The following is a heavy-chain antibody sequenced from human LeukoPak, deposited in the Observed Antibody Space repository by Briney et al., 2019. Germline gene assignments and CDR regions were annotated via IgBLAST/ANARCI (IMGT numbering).Heavy chain of an antibody. V-gene: IGHV3-21*01. CDR3: ARAEPGGGILTVSPNDY. Sequence: GGSLRLSCAASGFTFSSYSMNWVRQAPGKGLEWVSSISSSSYIYYADSVKGRFTISRDNAKNALHLQLNSLRAEDTAVYYCARAEPGGGILTVSPNDYWGQGILVTVSS. CDR2: ISSSSYI. J-gene: IGHJ4*02. CDR1: GFTFSSYS. D-gene: IGHD3-9*01.